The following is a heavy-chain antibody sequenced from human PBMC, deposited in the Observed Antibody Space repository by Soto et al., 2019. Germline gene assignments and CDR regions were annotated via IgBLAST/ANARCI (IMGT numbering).Heavy chain of an antibody. J-gene: IGHJ3*02. CDR2: IIPIFGTA. CDR1: GGTFSSYA. D-gene: IGHD2-21*01. V-gene: IGHV1-69*01. CDR3: AGDGIAGFVSPLRAFDI. Sequence: QVQLVQSGAEVKKPGSSVKVSCKASGGTFSSYAISWVRQAPGQGLEWMGGIIPIFGTANYAQKFQGRVTITADESTSTGYREMGSGRSEDTAVYYCAGDGIAGFVSPLRAFDIWGQGRMVPVS.